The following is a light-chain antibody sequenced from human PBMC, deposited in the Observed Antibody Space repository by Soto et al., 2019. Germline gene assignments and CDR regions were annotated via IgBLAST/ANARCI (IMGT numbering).Light chain of an antibody. CDR1: QSVSSN. CDR3: QQYNNWPPLT. J-gene: IGKJ4*01. CDR2: GAS. Sequence: EIVMTQSPATLSVSPGERATLSCRASQSVSSNLAWYQQKPGQAPRLLIYGASTRATGIPARFSGSGSGTEFTRTISSLQSEDFAAYYWQQYNNWPPLTVGGGTKVEI. V-gene: IGKV3-15*01.